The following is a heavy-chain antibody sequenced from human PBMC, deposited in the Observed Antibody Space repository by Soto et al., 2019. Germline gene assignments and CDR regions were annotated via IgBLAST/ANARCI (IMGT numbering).Heavy chain of an antibody. Sequence: QVQLVESGGGVVQPGRSLRLSCAASGFTFSSYAMHWVRQAPGKGLEWVAVISYDGSNKYYADSVKGRFTISRDNSKNTLYLQMNSLRAEDTAVYYCARDLTGSAPHYWGQGTLVTVSS. V-gene: IGHV3-30-3*01. CDR3: ARDLTGSAPHY. CDR1: GFTFSSYA. CDR2: ISYDGSNK. J-gene: IGHJ4*02. D-gene: IGHD2-15*01.